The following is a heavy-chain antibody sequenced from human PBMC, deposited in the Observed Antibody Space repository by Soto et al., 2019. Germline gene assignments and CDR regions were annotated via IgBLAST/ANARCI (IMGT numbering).Heavy chain of an antibody. V-gene: IGHV3-15*07. CDR2: IKSKSDGGTT. CDR3: MTDRQYRPAY. D-gene: IGHD3-16*02. Sequence: GGSLRLSCAGSGFTFSNAWMNWVRQAPGKGREWVGRIKSKSDGGTTDYAAPVKGRFTISRDDSKNTVYLQMNSLKTEDTAVYYCMTDRQYRPAYWGQGTLVTVSS. CDR1: GFTFSNAW. J-gene: IGHJ4*02.